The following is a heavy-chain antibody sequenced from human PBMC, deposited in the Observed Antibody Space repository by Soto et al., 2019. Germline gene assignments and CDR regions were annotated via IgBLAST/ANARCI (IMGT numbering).Heavy chain of an antibody. V-gene: IGHV1-3*01. CDR2: INAGNGNT. Sequence: GASVKVSCKASGYTFTSYAMHWVRQAPGQRLEWMGWINAGNGNTKYSQKFQGRVTITRDTSASTAYMELSSLRSEDTAVYYCARDSDFWREKASYYGMDVWGQGTTVTVSS. CDR3: ARDSDFWREKASYYGMDV. D-gene: IGHD3-3*01. CDR1: GYTFTSYA. J-gene: IGHJ6*02.